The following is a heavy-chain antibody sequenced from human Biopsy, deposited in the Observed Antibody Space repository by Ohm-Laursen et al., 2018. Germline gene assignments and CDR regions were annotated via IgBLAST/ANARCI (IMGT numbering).Heavy chain of an antibody. CDR3: ARRDYRNGFKFDF. CDR2: IYYTGST. D-gene: IGHD3-16*01. CDR1: DGSINSYY. V-gene: IGHV4-59*08. Sequence: SETLSLTCTVSDGSINSYYWSWIRQPPGKGLEWIGYIYYTGSTNYSPSLESRVIMSVDTSKNQFSLRLSSVTAADTAVYYCARRDYRNGFKFDFWGQGTLVTVSS. J-gene: IGHJ4*02.